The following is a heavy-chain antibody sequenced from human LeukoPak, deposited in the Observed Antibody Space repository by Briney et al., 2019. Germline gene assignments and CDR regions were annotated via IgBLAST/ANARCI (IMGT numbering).Heavy chain of an antibody. CDR1: GFNFSNYA. V-gene: IGHV3-23*01. CDR2: ISGSGGST. D-gene: IGHD3-10*01. Sequence: GGSLRLSCAASGFNFSNYAMSWVRQAPGKGLEWVSAISGSGGSTYYADSVKGRFTISRDNSKNTLYLQMNSLRAEDTAVYYCARVTYGSGTYGAFDYWGQGTLVTVSS. CDR3: ARVTYGSGTYGAFDY. J-gene: IGHJ4*02.